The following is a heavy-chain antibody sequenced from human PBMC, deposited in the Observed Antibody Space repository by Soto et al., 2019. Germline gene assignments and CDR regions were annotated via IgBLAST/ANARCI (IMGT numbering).Heavy chain of an antibody. Sequence: GGSLRLSCAASGFTFSSYAMSWVRQAPGKGLEWVSGISASGGSTYYADSVKGRFTISRDSSKNTLILQMSSLRAEDTALYYCAKGYDSSGYYRNDAFDLWGQGTMVTVSS. CDR1: GFTFSSYA. CDR2: ISASGGST. V-gene: IGHV3-23*01. D-gene: IGHD3-22*01. J-gene: IGHJ3*01. CDR3: AKGYDSSGYYRNDAFDL.